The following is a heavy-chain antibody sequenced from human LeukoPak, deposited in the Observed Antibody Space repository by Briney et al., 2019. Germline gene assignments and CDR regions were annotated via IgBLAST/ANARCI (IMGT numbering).Heavy chain of an antibody. CDR1: GFTFSSYW. V-gene: IGHV3-7*01. Sequence: GGSLRLSCAASGFTFSSYWMNWVRQAPGKGLEWVANIKKDGSDKNYLGSVKGRFTISRDNAKNSLYVQMNSLRVEDTAVYYCARGPVAPYYGLDVWGQGTTVTVSS. D-gene: IGHD2-15*01. CDR3: ARGPVAPYYGLDV. CDR2: IKKDGSDK. J-gene: IGHJ6*02.